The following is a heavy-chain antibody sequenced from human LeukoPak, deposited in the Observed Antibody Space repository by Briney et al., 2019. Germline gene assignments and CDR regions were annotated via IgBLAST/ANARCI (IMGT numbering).Heavy chain of an antibody. D-gene: IGHD3-16*02. CDR1: GFTFSSYA. Sequence: GGSLRLSCAASGFTFSSYAMSWVRQAPGKGPEWVVNMKQDGSEKFYMDSVKGRFTISRDNANNSLYLQMNNLSAEDTAVYYCARDSSDGGTSSYRQSDYWGQGTLVTVSS. V-gene: IGHV3-7*01. CDR3: ARDSSDGGTSSYRQSDY. J-gene: IGHJ4*02. CDR2: MKQDGSEK.